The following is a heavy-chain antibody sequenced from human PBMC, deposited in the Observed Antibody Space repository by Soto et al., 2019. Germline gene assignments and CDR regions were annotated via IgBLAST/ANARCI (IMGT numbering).Heavy chain of an antibody. V-gene: IGHV1-2*02. CDR1: GYTFTGYY. CDR3: AVPKNRGYSYGPYFDY. D-gene: IGHD5-18*01. Sequence: ASVRGSCKASGYTFTGYYMHWVRQAPGQGLEWMGWINPNSGGTNYAQKFQGRVTMTRDTSISTAYMELSRLRSDDTAVYYCAVPKNRGYSYGPYFDYWGQGTLVTVSS. CDR2: INPNSGGT. J-gene: IGHJ4*02.